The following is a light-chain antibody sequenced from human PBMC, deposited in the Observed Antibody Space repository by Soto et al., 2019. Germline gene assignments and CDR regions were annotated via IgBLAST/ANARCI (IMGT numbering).Light chain of an antibody. Sequence: EVVMTQSPATLSVSPGERATLSCRASRSVASNLAWYQHKPGQGPRLLLYGASTRASGIPARFSGSGSGTEFTLTISSLQPEDFAVYYCQQYGSSPTFGQGTKVEVK. CDR3: QQYGSSPT. V-gene: IGKV3-15*01. CDR1: RSVASN. CDR2: GAS. J-gene: IGKJ1*01.